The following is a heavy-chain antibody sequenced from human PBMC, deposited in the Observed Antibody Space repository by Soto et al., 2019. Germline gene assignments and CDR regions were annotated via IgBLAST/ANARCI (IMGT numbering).Heavy chain of an antibody. CDR1: GDTFNFYS. CDR3: ASNYGSGYRAFDS. D-gene: IGHD3-10*01. J-gene: IGHJ4*02. CDR2: VNPILSMS. V-gene: IGHV1-69*02. Sequence: QVQLVQSGAEVKSAGSSVKVSCKASGDTFNFYSINWVRQAPGLGLEWVGRVNPILSMSNYAQRFQGRVTMTADKSTVTGYMELRSLRSEDTAIYYCASNYGSGYRAFDSWGQGALVTVSS.